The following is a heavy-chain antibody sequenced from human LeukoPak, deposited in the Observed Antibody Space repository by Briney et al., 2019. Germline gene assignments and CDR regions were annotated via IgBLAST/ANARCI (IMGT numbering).Heavy chain of an antibody. J-gene: IGHJ6*03. V-gene: IGHV1-18*01. CDR2: IGAYNGNT. Sequence: ASVKVSCKASGYTFTSYGISWVRQAPGQGLEWMGWIGAYNGNTNYAQKLQGRVTMTTDTSTSTAYMELRSLRSDDTAVYYCARVVPAYYYMDVWGKGTTVTVSS. CDR3: ARVVPAYYYMDV. CDR1: GYTFTSYG. D-gene: IGHD2-2*01.